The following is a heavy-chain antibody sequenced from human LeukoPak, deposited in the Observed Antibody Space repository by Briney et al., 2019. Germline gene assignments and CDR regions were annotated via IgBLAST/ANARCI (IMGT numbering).Heavy chain of an antibody. Sequence: GASVKVSCKASGYTFSMYGISWVRQAPGQGLEWMGWISPYNGSTRSAQKVQGRLSMTTDTSTRTAYMELRSLRSDDTAVYFCATFAWSSSGYYYRDAFDVWGQGTMVTVSS. CDR3: ATFAWSSSGYYYRDAFDV. CDR2: ISPYNGST. CDR1: GYTFSMYG. V-gene: IGHV1-18*01. D-gene: IGHD3-22*01. J-gene: IGHJ3*01.